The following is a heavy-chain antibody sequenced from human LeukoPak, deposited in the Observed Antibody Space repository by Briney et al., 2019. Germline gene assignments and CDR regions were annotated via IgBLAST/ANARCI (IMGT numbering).Heavy chain of an antibody. CDR2: INPNTGAT. D-gene: IGHD1-26*01. J-gene: IGHJ2*01. Sequence: ASVKVSCKASGYTFTGYYMYWVRQAPGQGLEWMGWINPNTGATNYAQKFQGRVTMTRDTYVSTAYMELYRLRSDDTAVYYCARDLSVVGASSHWYFDLWGRGTLVTVSS. V-gene: IGHV1-2*02. CDR1: GYTFTGYY. CDR3: ARDLSVVGASSHWYFDL.